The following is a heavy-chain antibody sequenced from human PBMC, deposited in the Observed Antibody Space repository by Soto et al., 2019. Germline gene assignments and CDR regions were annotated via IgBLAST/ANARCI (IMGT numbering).Heavy chain of an antibody. CDR3: ASPAADYYDSRGPFDY. CDR2: IYYSGST. Sequence: PSETLSLTCTDSGGSISSSSYYWGWIRQPPGKGLEWIGSIYYSGSTYYNPSLKSRVTISVDTSKNQFSLKLSSVTAADTAVYYCASPAADYYDSRGPFDYWGQGTLVTVSS. CDR1: GGSISSSSYY. V-gene: IGHV4-39*01. D-gene: IGHD3-22*01. J-gene: IGHJ4*02.